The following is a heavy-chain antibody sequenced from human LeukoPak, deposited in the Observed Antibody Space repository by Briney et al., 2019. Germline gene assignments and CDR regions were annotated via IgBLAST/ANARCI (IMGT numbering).Heavy chain of an antibody. D-gene: IGHD2-2*01. CDR2: IWYDGSNK. J-gene: IGHJ6*04. CDR3: ARGNQLRRDYYYYGMDV. V-gene: IGHV3-33*01. Sequence: GRSLRLSCAASGFTFSSYGMHWVRQAPGKGLEWVAGIWYDGSNKDYADSVKGRFTISRDNSKNTLYLQMNSLRAEDTAVYYCARGNQLRRDYYYYGMDVWGKGTTVTVSS. CDR1: GFTFSSYG.